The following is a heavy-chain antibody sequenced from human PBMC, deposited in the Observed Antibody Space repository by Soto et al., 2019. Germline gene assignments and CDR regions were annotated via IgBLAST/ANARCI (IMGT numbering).Heavy chain of an antibody. D-gene: IGHD3-16*01. CDR1: SGSISSSNW. CDR3: ERTTFGGVFAPYFDY. Sequence: QVQLQESGPGLVKPSGTLSLTCAVSSGSISSSNWWSWVRQPPGKRLAWIGEIYHSGSTNYNPSLKSRVTISVDKSKNQFSLKLSSVTAADTAVYLCERTTFGGVFAPYFDYWGQGTLVTVSS. J-gene: IGHJ4*02. V-gene: IGHV4-4*02. CDR2: IYHSGST.